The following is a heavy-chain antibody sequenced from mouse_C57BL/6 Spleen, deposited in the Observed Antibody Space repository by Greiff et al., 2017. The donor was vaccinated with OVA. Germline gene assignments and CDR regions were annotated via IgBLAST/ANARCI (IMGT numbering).Heavy chain of an antibody. CDR2: INPSSGYT. D-gene: IGHD2-4*01. CDR3: ARGYDYDVDY. J-gene: IGHJ4*01. CDR1: GYTFTSYT. V-gene: IGHV1-4*01. Sequence: VQLQESGAELARPGASVKMSCKASGYTFTSYTMHWVQQRPGQGLEWIGYINPSSGYTKYNQKFKDKATLTADKSSSTAYMQLSSLTSEDSAVYYCARGYDYDVDYWGQGTSVTVSS.